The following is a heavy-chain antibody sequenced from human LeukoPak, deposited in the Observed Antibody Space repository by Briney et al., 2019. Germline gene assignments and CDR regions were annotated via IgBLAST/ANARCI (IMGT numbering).Heavy chain of an antibody. CDR3: AREGYSSGWYFLVYDY. D-gene: IGHD6-19*01. J-gene: IGHJ4*02. CDR2: ISCSGSTI. V-gene: IGHV3-48*03. CDR1: GFTFSSYE. Sequence: PGGSLRLSCAASGFTFSSYEMNWVRQATGKGLEWVSYISCSGSTIYYADSVKGRFTISRDNAKNSLYLQMNSLRAEDTAVYYCAREGYSSGWYFLVYDYWGQGTLVTVSS.